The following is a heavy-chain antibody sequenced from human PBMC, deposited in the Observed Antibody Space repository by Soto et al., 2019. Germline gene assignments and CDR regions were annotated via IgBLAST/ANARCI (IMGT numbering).Heavy chain of an antibody. J-gene: IGHJ6*02. CDR3: ARERWLQLNYYGMDV. D-gene: IGHD5-12*01. CDR1: GYTFTSYA. V-gene: IGHV1-3*01. Sequence: ASAKVSCKASGYTFTSYALYWVRQAPVQRLEWMGWINAGNGNTKYSQKFQGRVTITRDTSASTAYMELSSLRSEDTAVYYCARERWLQLNYYGMDVWGQGTTVTVSS. CDR2: INAGNGNT.